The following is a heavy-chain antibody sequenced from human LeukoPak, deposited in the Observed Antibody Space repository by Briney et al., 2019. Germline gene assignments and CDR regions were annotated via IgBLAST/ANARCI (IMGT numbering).Heavy chain of an antibody. Sequence: GESLKISCKASGYNFTYSWVAWVRQRPGEGLEWMGIIWPDDSDTRYSPSFQGLVTISVDKSIGTAHLQWRSLKASDTSLYFCARHSDVPLDLWGQGTLVIVSS. CDR2: IWPDDSDT. D-gene: IGHD6-6*01. V-gene: IGHV5-51*01. J-gene: IGHJ5*02. CDR3: ARHSDVPLDL. CDR1: GYNFTYSW.